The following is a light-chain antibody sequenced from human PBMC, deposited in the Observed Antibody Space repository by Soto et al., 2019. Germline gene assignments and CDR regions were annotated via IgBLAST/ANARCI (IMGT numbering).Light chain of an antibody. CDR1: SSNIGSNY. CDR2: RNS. Sequence: QSVLTQPPSASGTPGQRVTISCSGSSSNIGSNYVYWYQQLPGTVPQLLIYRNSDRPSAVPDRFSGSKSGTSAALAIGGLRSEDEADYYCAAWDDSRSGVVFGGGTKLTVL. V-gene: IGLV1-47*01. CDR3: AAWDDSRSGVV. J-gene: IGLJ2*01.